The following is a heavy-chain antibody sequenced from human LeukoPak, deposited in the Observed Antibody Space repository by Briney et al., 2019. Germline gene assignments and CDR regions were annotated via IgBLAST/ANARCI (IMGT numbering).Heavy chain of an antibody. CDR3: ARDLTGGREV. CDR2: INEDGRTI. V-gene: IGHV3-74*01. D-gene: IGHD3-9*01. J-gene: IGHJ4*02. CDR1: GFTLTDWW. Sequence: PGGSLRLSCAVSGFTLTDWWMHWVRQAPGEGLMWVSRINEDGRTINYADSVEGRFTISRDRAKNTLYLQMNSLRVEDTAVYFCARDLTGGREVWGQGTLVTVSS.